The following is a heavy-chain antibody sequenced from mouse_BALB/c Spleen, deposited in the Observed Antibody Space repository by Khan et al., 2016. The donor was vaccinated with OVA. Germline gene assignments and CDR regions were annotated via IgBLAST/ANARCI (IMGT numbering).Heavy chain of an antibody. D-gene: IGHD1-1*01. CDR2: ISYSGNT. Sequence: EVQLQESGPGLVKPSQSLSLTCTVTGYSITSDYAWNWIRQFPGNKLEWMGYISYSGNTKYNTSLKSRISITRDTSKNQFFLQLNSVTIEDTATDYCARIYGGDFDYWGQGTTLTVSS. CDR3: ARIYGGDFDY. J-gene: IGHJ2*01. CDR1: GYSITSDYA. V-gene: IGHV3-2*02.